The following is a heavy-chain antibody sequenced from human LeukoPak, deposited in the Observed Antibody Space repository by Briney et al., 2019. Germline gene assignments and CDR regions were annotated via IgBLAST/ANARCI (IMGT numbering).Heavy chain of an antibody. CDR3: AKAGSAARDWYFDL. V-gene: IGHV3-48*01. CDR2: ISSSSSTI. CDR1: GFTFSSYS. D-gene: IGHD6-6*01. J-gene: IGHJ2*01. Sequence: GGSLRLSCAASGFTFSSYSMNWVRQAPGKGLEWVSYISSSSSTIYYTDSVKGRSTISRDNAKNSLYLQMNSLRAEDTAAYYCAKAGSAARDWYFDLRGRGTLVTVSS.